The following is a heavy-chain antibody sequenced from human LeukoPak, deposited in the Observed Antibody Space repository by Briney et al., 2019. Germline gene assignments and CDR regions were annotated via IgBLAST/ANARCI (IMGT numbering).Heavy chain of an antibody. Sequence: GALRLSCAASGFTFSSYAMSWVRQAPGKGLEWVSAISGSGGSTYYADSVKGRFTISRDNSKNTLYLQMNSQRAEDTAVYYCAKGDTIFGVVMAAFDYWGQGTLVTVSS. V-gene: IGHV3-23*01. D-gene: IGHD3-3*01. CDR3: AKGDTIFGVVMAAFDY. CDR1: GFTFSSYA. CDR2: ISGSGGST. J-gene: IGHJ4*02.